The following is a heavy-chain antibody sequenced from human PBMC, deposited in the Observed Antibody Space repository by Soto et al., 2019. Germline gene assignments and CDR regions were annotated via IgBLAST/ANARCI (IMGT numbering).Heavy chain of an antibody. D-gene: IGHD3-3*01. Sequence: GGSLRLSCAASGFSFSSYALSGVGQAPGKGLEWVSAISGSGGSTYYADSVKGRFTISRDNSKNTLYLQMNSLRAEDTAVYYCAQDQYDFPLDYWGQGTLVTVSS. CDR2: ISGSGGST. CDR3: AQDQYDFPLDY. J-gene: IGHJ4*02. V-gene: IGHV3-23*01. CDR1: GFSFSSYA.